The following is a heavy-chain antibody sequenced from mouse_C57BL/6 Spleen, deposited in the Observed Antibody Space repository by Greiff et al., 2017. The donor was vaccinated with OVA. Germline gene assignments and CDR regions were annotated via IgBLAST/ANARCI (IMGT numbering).Heavy chain of an antibody. V-gene: IGHV5-9-1*02. CDR3: GSSRYDYAMDY. D-gene: IGHD1-1*01. Sequence: EVKLVESGEGLVKPGGSLKLSCAASGFTFSSYAMSWVRQTPEKRLEWVAYISSGGDYIYYADTVQGRFTISRDNARNTLYLQMSSLKSEDTAMYYCGSSRYDYAMDYWGQGTSVTVSS. CDR1: GFTFSSYA. CDR2: ISSGGDYI. J-gene: IGHJ4*01.